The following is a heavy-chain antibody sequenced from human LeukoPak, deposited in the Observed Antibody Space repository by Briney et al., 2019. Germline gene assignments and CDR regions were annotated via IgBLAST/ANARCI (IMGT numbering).Heavy chain of an antibody. J-gene: IGHJ4*02. D-gene: IGHD3-22*01. CDR1: GFTFSSYS. Sequence: GGSLRLSCAASGFTFSSYSMNWVRQAPGKGLEWVGFIRSKAYGGTTEYAASVKGRFTISRDDSKSIAYLQMNSLKTEDTAVYYCTRDRAYYYDSSGYYYCYFWGQGTLVTVSS. CDR3: TRDRAYYYDSSGYYYCYF. V-gene: IGHV3-49*04. CDR2: IRSKAYGGTT.